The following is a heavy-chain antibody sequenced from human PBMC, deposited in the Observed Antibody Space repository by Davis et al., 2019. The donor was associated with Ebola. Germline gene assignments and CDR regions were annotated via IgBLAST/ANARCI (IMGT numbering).Heavy chain of an antibody. CDR2: ISFAGSTE. V-gene: IGHV3-30-3*01. D-gene: IGHD6-19*01. CDR1: GFTFSSYA. J-gene: IGHJ3*01. Sequence: GESLKISCAASGFTFSSYAIHWVRQAPGKGLEWVALISFAGSTEFYVESVKGRFTISGDISKNTLYLQMNSLPSEDTATYFCARGSAVTADAFDLWGQGTLVTVSP. CDR3: ARGSAVTADAFDL.